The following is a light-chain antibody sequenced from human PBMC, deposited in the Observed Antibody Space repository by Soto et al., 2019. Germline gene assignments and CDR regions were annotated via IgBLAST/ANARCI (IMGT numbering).Light chain of an antibody. J-gene: IGLJ3*02. V-gene: IGLV1-44*01. CDR2: SNN. CDR1: NSNIGSNT. CDR3: AAWDDSLNGWV. Sequence: QSVLTQTPSASGTPGQRVTISCSGSNSNIGSNTVNWSQQLPGTAPKLLIYSNNQRPSGVPDRFSGSKSGTSASLAISGLQSEDEADYHCAAWDDSLNGWVFGGGTKLTVL.